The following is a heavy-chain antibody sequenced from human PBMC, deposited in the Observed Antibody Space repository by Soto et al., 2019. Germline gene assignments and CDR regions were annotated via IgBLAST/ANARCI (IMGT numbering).Heavy chain of an antibody. Sequence: TGGSLRLSCAASGFTFSSYAMSWVRQAPGKGLEWVSAISGSGGSTYYADSVKGRFTISRDNSKNTLYLQMNSLRAEDTAVYYCAKAISMIVVVTVFDYWGQGTLVTVSS. CDR1: GFTFSSYA. J-gene: IGHJ4*02. CDR2: ISGSGGST. D-gene: IGHD3-22*01. V-gene: IGHV3-23*01. CDR3: AKAISMIVVVTVFDY.